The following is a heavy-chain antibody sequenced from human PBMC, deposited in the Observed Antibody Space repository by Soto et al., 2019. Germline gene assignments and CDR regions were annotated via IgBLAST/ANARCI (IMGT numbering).Heavy chain of an antibody. CDR3: ARRAGIRSYGGFDY. CDR1: GGSISSSSYY. Sequence: SETLSLTCTVSGGSISSSSYYWGWIRQPPGKGLEWIGSIYYSGSTYYNPSLKSRVTISVDTSKNQFSLKLSSVTAADTAVYYCARRAGIRSYGGFDYWGQGTLVTVSS. D-gene: IGHD1-26*01. V-gene: IGHV4-39*01. J-gene: IGHJ4*02. CDR2: IYYSGST.